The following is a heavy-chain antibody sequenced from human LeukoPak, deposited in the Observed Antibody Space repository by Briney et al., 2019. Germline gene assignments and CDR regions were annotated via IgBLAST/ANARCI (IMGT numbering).Heavy chain of an antibody. D-gene: IGHD3-22*01. Sequence: GGSLRLSCAASGFTFSSYGMHWVRQAPGKGLEWVAVIWYDGSNKYYADSVKGRFTISRDNSKNTLYLQMNSLRAEDTAVYYCARTYYYDSSGYPDYWGQGTLVTVSS. CDR3: ARTYYYDSSGYPDY. CDR2: IWYDGSNK. CDR1: GFTFSSYG. J-gene: IGHJ4*02. V-gene: IGHV3-33*01.